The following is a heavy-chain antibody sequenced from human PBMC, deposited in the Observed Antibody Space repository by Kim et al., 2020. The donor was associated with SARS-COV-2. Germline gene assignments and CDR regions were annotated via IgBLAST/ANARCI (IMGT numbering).Heavy chain of an antibody. V-gene: IGHV1-18*01. J-gene: IGHJ6*03. D-gene: IGHD3-3*01. Sequence: ASVKVSCKASGYTFTSYGISWVRQAPGQGLEWMGWISAYNGNTNYAQKLQGRVTMTTDTSTSTAYMELRSLRSDDTAVYYCARGVTIFGVVIIGNNGMDVWGKGTKVTVSS. CDR3: ARGVTIFGVVIIGNNGMDV. CDR2: ISAYNGNT. CDR1: GYTFTSYG.